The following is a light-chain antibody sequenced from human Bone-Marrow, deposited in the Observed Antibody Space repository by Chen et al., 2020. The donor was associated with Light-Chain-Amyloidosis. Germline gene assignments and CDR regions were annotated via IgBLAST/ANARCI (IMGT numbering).Light chain of an antibody. CDR3: QQYYSTPPT. CDR2: WAS. CDR1: QSVLYSSNNKNY. V-gene: IGKV4-1*01. Sequence: DIVMTQSPGSLAVSLGERATINCKSSQSVLYSSNNKNYLAWYQQKPGQPPKLLIYWASTRESGVHERFSGSGYGPDFTLTISSLQAEDVAIYYCQQYYSTPPTFGQGTKLEIK. J-gene: IGKJ2*01.